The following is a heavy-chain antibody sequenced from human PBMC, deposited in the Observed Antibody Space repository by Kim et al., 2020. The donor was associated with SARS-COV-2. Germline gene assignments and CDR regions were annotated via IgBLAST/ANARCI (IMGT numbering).Heavy chain of an antibody. V-gene: IGHV3-11*01. Sequence: VKGRVTIARDNAKNSLYLQMNSLKDEDTAVYYCARDRSDYDILTGAPLNYWGQGTLVTVSS. CDR3: ARDRSDYDILTGAPLNY. J-gene: IGHJ4*02. D-gene: IGHD3-9*01.